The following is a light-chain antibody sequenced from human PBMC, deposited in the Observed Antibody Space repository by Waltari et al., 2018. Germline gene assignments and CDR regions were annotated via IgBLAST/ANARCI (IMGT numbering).Light chain of an antibody. Sequence: DIVMTQSPDALAVSLGERATINFKSSQSVFYSSKNKNYLAWYQQKPGQAPKLLIYRASTRESGVPDRFSGSGSGTDFTLTISSLQAEDVAVYYCQQYYGNPRTFGQGTKLEIK. V-gene: IGKV4-1*01. J-gene: IGKJ2*01. CDR3: QQYYGNPRT. CDR1: QSVFYSSKNKNY. CDR2: RAS.